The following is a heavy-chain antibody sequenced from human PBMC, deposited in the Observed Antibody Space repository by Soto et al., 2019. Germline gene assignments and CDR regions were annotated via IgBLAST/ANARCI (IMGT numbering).Heavy chain of an antibody. D-gene: IGHD2-2*01. CDR2: IYHSGST. CDR1: SVSISSSNW. Sequence: PSETLSLTCAVSSVSISSSNWWSWVRQPPGKGLEWIGEIYHSGSTNYNPSLKSRVTISVDKSKNQFSLKLSSVTAADTAVYYCVRAEDIVVVPAAPVRTFDIWGQGTMVTVSS. V-gene: IGHV4-4*02. J-gene: IGHJ3*02. CDR3: VRAEDIVVVPAAPVRTFDI.